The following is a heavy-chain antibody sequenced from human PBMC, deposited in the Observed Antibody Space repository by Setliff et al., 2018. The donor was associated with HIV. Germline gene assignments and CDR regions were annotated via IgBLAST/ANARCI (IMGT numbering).Heavy chain of an antibody. D-gene: IGHD3-22*01. V-gene: IGHV3-74*01. J-gene: IGHJ3*02. CDR2: ITADGSST. Sequence: PGGSLRLSCAASGFTFSDYWMHWVRQAPGKGLVWVSRITADGSSTRYADSVNGRFTISRDNAKNTMYLEVNSLRAEDTAVYYCARDTEMITTTDAFDIWGPGTMVTVSS. CDR3: ARDTEMITTTDAFDI. CDR1: GFTFSDYW.